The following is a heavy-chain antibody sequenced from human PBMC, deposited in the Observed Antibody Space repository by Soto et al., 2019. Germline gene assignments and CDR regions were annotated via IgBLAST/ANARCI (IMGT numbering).Heavy chain of an antibody. V-gene: IGHV5-51*01. Sequence: PGESLKISCKGSGYSFTSYWIGWVRQMPGKGLEWMGIIYPGDSDTRYSPSFQGQVTISADKSISTAYLQWSSLKASDTAMYYCARQQGDGLELYPRYYYYGMDVWGRGTTVTVSS. J-gene: IGHJ6*02. D-gene: IGHD1-7*01. CDR3: ARQQGDGLELYPRYYYYGMDV. CDR2: IYPGDSDT. CDR1: GYSFTSYW.